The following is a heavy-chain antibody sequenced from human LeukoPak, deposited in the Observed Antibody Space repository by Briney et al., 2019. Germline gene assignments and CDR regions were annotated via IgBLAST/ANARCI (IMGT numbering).Heavy chain of an antibody. CDR2: INPNSGGT. CDR3: ARSHVDTALEVRINCDY. D-gene: IGHD5-18*01. V-gene: IGHV1-2*02. J-gene: IGHJ4*02. CDR1: GYTFTGYY. Sequence: ASVKVSCKASGYTFTGYYMHWVRQAPGQGLELMGWINPNSGGTNYAQKFQGRVTMTRDTSISTAYMELSRLTSDDTAVYYCARSHVDTALEVRINCDYWGQGTLVTVSS.